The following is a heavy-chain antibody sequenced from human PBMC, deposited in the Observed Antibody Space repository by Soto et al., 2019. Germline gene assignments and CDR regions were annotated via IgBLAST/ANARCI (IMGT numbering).Heavy chain of an antibody. J-gene: IGHJ4*02. D-gene: IGHD3-3*01. Sequence: QLQLQESGPGLVKPSETLSLTCNASGASISSSPYAWGWIRQSAGKGLEWIGTIDYGGTIYYNPSLKSRITISLDTSKNQISLRLSSVTAADPAVYYCARHVHNQGYEYYFASWGQGTLVTVSS. CDR1: GASISSSPYA. CDR3: ARHVHNQGYEYYFAS. V-gene: IGHV4-39*01. CDR2: IDYGGTI.